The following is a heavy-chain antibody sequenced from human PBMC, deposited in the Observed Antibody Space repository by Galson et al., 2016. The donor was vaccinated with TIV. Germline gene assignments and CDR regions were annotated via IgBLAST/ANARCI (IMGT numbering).Heavy chain of an antibody. CDR1: GFSVSDTY. V-gene: IGHV3-66*02. J-gene: IGHJ6*03. D-gene: IGHD1-1*01. CDR3: FSMEFYQYLDV. CDR2: IYSDDTT. Sequence: SLRLSCAASGFSVSDTYMIWVRQAPGKGLEWVSFIYSDDTTYYVDSVKGRFTVSRDFSTNALYLQMNRLRTEDTAGYYCFSMEFYQYLDVWGKGTTVTVSS.